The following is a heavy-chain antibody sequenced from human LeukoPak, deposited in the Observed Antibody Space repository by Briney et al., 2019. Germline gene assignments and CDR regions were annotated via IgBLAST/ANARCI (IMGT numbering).Heavy chain of an antibody. D-gene: IGHD6-13*01. J-gene: IGHJ4*02. V-gene: IGHV1-46*01. CDR1: GYTFTSYY. CDR2: IKPSGGST. Sequence: ASVKVSCKASGYTFTSYYMHWVRQAPGQGLEWMGIIKPSGGSTSYAQKFQGRVTMTRDTSTSTVYMELSSLRSEDTAVYYCTCIAAAGIALAPFDYWGQGTLVTVSS. CDR3: TCIAAAGIALAPFDY.